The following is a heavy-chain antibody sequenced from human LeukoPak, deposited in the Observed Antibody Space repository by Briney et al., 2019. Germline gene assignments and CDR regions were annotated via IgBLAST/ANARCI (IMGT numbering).Heavy chain of an antibody. CDR1: GESIRKSPYH. CDR3: ARGGSWRETHY. Sequence: PSETLVLTCSVSGESIRKSPYHWGWVRQAPGKGLEWIGTVYDVGFNHYNPSLSSRADIILDTSKNQFSLKMTSVIAADTAVYYCARGGSWRETHYWGQGILVTVSS. V-gene: IGHV4-39*07. J-gene: IGHJ4*02. D-gene: IGHD5-24*01. CDR2: VYDVGFN.